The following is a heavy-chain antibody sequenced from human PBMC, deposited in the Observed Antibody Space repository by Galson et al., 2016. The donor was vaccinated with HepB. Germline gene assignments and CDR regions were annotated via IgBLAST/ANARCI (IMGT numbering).Heavy chain of an antibody. V-gene: IGHV3-53*01. J-gene: IGHJ4*02. CDR2: IYSAGDT. D-gene: IGHD3/OR15-3a*01. Sequence: SLRLSCAASGFTVSDNYMSWVRQAPGKGLEWVSIIYSAGDTYYADSVKGRFTVSRDDSKNILYLQMSSLRPEDTAVYYCARDTDSGSRADWWGQGTLVTVSS. CDR1: GFTVSDNY. CDR3: ARDTDSGSRADW.